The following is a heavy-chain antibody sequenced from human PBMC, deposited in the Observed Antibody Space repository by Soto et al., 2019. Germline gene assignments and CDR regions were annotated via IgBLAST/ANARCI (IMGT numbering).Heavy chain of an antibody. V-gene: IGHV1-69*01. Sequence: QVQLVQSGAEVKKPGSSVKVSCKASGGTFSSYAISWVRQAPGQGLEWMGGIIPIFGTANYAQKFQGRVTITADESTSTAYMELSSLRSEDTAVYYCARGTTYYYDSSGYYMVPYYFDYWGQGTLVTVSS. D-gene: IGHD3-22*01. J-gene: IGHJ4*02. CDR1: GGTFSSYA. CDR3: ARGTTYYYDSSGYYMVPYYFDY. CDR2: IIPIFGTA.